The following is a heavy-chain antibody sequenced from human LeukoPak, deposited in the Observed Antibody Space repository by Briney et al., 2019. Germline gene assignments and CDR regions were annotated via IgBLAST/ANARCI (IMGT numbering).Heavy chain of an antibody. J-gene: IGHJ3*02. V-gene: IGHV3-7*01. CDR1: GFTFSSYW. CDR2: IKQDGSEK. CDR3: ARVELLWFGELLSTRPDAFDI. Sequence: GGSLRLSCAASGFTFSSYWMSWVRQAPGKGLEWVANIKQDGSEKYYVDSVKGRFTISRDNAKSSLYLQMNSLRAEDTAVYYCARVELLWFGELLSTRPDAFDIWGQGTMVTVSS. D-gene: IGHD3-10*01.